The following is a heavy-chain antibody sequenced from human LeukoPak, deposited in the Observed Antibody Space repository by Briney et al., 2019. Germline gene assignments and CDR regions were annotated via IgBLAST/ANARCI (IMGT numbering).Heavy chain of an antibody. J-gene: IGHJ4*02. D-gene: IGHD5-12*01. CDR3: ARDGIDSGYPRVFDY. V-gene: IGHV1-18*01. Sequence: GASVKVSCKASGYTFSSYGISWVRQAPGQGLEWMGWISAYNGNTNYAQKLQGRVTMTTDTSTSTAYMEMRSLRSDDTAVYYCARDGIDSGYPRVFDYWGQGTLVTVSS. CDR1: GYTFSSYG. CDR2: ISAYNGNT.